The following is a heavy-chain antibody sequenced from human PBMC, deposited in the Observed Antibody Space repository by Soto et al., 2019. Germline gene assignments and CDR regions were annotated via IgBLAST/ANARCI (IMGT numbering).Heavy chain of an antibody. V-gene: IGHV4-30-4*01. CDR3: ATMGTPATGLYYFDY. CDR1: GGSISSGNYY. J-gene: IGHJ4*02. Sequence: QVQLQESGPGLVKPSQTLSLTCTVSGGSISSGNYYWSWIRQPPGKGLEWIGFISYSGSTYYNLSLKIRVTISVDTSKNQFSLNLSFVTAADTAVYYCATMGTPATGLYYFDYWGQGTLVTVSS. CDR2: ISYSGST. D-gene: IGHD2-15*01.